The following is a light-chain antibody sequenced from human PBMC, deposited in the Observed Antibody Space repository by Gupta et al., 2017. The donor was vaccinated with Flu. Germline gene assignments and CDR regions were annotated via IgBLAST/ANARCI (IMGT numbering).Light chain of an antibody. CDR2: RDH. V-gene: IGLV10-54*04. CDR1: SDDVGNQG. CDR3: SAWDSRFHAWV. Sequence: QAGLTQPPSVSNDLGQTATLTCAGQSDDVGNQGAAWLQQHRGHPPKLLSYRDHSRPSGVSPRFSASRSGNIASLTITGLRPEDEADYYCSAWDSRFHAWVFGGGTKLIVL. J-gene: IGLJ3*02.